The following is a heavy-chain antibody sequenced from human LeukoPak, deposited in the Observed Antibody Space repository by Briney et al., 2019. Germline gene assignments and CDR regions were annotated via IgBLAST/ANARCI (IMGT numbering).Heavy chain of an antibody. CDR3: ASHGYSNTHDDY. V-gene: IGHV3-23*01. Sequence: PGGSLRLSCAASGFTFSNYAMSWVRQAPGKGREGVSAFSANGVSTYYADSVKGRFTISRDNSKNTLYLQMNSLSAADTAVYYCASHGYSNTHDDYWGQGTLVTVSS. D-gene: IGHD5-24*01. CDR2: FSANGVST. J-gene: IGHJ4*02. CDR1: GFTFSNYA.